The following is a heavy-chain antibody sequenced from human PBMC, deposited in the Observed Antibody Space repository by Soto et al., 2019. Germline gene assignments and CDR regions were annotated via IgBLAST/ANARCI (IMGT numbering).Heavy chain of an antibody. CDR1: GGTFSSYA. V-gene: IGHV1-69*13. CDR2: IIPIFGTA. CDR3: ARMEYCYDSSGYYSPGFWFDP. Sequence: ASVKVSCKASGGTFSSYAISWVRQAPGQGLEWMGGIIPIFGTANYAQKFQGRVTITADESTSTAYMELSSLRSEDTAVYYCARMEYCYDSSGYYSPGFWFDPWGQGTLVTVSS. D-gene: IGHD3-22*01. J-gene: IGHJ5*02.